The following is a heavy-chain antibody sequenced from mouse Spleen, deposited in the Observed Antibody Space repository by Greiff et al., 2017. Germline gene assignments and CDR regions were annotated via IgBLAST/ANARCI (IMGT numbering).Heavy chain of an antibody. CDR2: ISSASVII. Sequence: EVRLVESGGDLVKPGGSLKLSCAASGFTFSDYGMHWVRQAPEKGLEWVAYISSASVIIYYADTVKGRFTISRDNADNILFLQMTSLRSEDTAMYYCARSGTLSMDYWGQGTSVTVSS. CDR3: ARSGTLSMDY. V-gene: IGHV5-17*01. D-gene: IGHD5-1*01. CDR1: GFTFSDYG. J-gene: IGHJ4*01.